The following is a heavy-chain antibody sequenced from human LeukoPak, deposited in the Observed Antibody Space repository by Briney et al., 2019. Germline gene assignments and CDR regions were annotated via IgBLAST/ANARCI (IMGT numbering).Heavy chain of an antibody. Sequence: PSGTLSLTCAVSGDSISSNNWWNWIRQPPGKGLEWIGEIFHSGATNYNPSLKSRVTISVDKSKNQFSLELTSVTAADTAVYYCARHLRAVAGSNYFDYWGQGTLVTVSS. D-gene: IGHD6-19*01. J-gene: IGHJ4*02. CDR2: IFHSGAT. CDR1: GDSISSNNW. V-gene: IGHV4-4*02. CDR3: ARHLRAVAGSNYFDY.